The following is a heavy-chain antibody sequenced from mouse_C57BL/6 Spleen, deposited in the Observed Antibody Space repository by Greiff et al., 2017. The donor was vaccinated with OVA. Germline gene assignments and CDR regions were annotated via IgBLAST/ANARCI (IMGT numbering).Heavy chain of an antibody. Sequence: VKLQESGPELVKPGASVKISCKASGYAFSSSWMNWVKQRPGKGLEWIGRIYPGDGDTNYNGKFKGKATLTADKSSSTAYMQLSSLTSEDSAVYFCAREGYYYAMDYWGQGTSVTVSS. V-gene: IGHV1-82*01. CDR2: IYPGDGDT. CDR3: AREGYYYAMDY. J-gene: IGHJ4*01. CDR1: GYAFSSSW.